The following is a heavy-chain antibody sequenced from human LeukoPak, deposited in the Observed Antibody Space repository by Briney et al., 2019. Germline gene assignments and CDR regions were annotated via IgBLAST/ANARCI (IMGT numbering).Heavy chain of an antibody. J-gene: IGHJ4*02. CDR2: IHYSGST. CDR1: GGSISSYY. V-gene: IGHV4-59*12. Sequence: SETLSLTCTVSGGSISSYYWGWIRQPPGKGLEWIGYIHYSGSTNYNPSLKSRVTISEDTSKNQFSLKLSSVTAADTAVYYCARGRALFDWGQGTLVTVSS. CDR3: ARGRALFD.